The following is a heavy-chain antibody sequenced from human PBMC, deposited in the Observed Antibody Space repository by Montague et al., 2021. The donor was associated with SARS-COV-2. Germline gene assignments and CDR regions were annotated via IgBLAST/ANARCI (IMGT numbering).Heavy chain of an antibody. Sequence: SETLSLTCTVSGGSISSSNYFWGWIRQRPGKGLEWIGSIYFGGSTYYNPSLKSSVTIAVDTSKNQLSLKLTSVTAADTAVYGGARDVGEGFSGYEIEGGFDYWGQGTLVSVSS. V-gene: IGHV4-39*07. CDR2: IYFGGST. CDR3: ARDVGEGFSGYEIEGGFDY. J-gene: IGHJ4*02. D-gene: IGHD5-12*01. CDR1: GGSISSSNYF.